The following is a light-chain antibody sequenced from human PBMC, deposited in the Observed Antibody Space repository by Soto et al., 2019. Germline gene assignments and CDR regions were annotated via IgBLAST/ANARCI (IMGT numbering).Light chain of an antibody. CDR1: QSVSSS. CDR2: GAS. V-gene: IGKV3D-15*01. J-gene: IGKJ5*01. Sequence: EIELTQSPATLSLSPGERATLSCRASQSVSSSLAWYQQKPGQAPRLLIYGASTRATGTPARFSGSGSGTEFTLTISSLQSEDFAVYYCQQYNNWPAITFGQGTRLEIK. CDR3: QQYNNWPAIT.